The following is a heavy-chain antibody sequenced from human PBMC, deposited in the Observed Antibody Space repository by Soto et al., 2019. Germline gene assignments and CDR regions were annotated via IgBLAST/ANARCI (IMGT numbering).Heavy chain of an antibody. CDR1: GGTFGSYA. V-gene: IGHV1-69*13. Sequence: ASVKVSCKASGGTFGSYAISWVRQAPGQGLEWMGGIIPIPGTANYAQKFQGRVTIAADESTSTAYMELSSLRSEDTAVYYCARTIRYYYYYGMDVWGQGTTVTVSS. CDR3: ARTIRYYYYYGMDV. CDR2: IIPIPGTA. J-gene: IGHJ6*02.